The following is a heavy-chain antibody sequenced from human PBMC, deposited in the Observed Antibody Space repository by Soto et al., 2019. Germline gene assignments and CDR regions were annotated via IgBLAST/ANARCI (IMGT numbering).Heavy chain of an antibody. V-gene: IGHV4-59*01. CDR3: ARVGFGGNWYFDL. CDR1: GGSISSYY. Sequence: SETLSLTCTVSGGSISSYYWSWIRQPPGKGLEWIGYIYYSGSTNYNPSLKSRVTISVDTSKNQFSLKLSSVTAADTAVYYCARVGFGGNWYFDLWGRGTLVTVSS. D-gene: IGHD3-10*01. CDR2: IYYSGST. J-gene: IGHJ2*01.